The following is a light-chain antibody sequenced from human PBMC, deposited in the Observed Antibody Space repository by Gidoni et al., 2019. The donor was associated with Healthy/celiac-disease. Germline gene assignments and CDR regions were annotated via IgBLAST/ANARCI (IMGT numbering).Light chain of an antibody. V-gene: IGKV3-15*01. CDR1: QSISSN. J-gene: IGKJ4*01. Sequence: DTVNTLSLPTLSVSPGESPTLSCRPSQSISSNLAWYQQNPGQAPGPLIYGASTRATGIPARCSGGGSGTKFTITISSLQSEDFAVYYCQQYNNWQALTFGGGTKVEIK. CDR3: QQYNNWQALT. CDR2: GAS.